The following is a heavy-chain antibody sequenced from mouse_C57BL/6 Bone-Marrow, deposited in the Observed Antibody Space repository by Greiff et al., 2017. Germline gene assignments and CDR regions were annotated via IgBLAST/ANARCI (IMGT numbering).Heavy chain of an antibody. CDR3: ARGYYSYYFDY. D-gene: IGHD2-3*01. Sequence: VQLQQPGAELVRPGSSVKLSCKASGYTFTSYWMDWVTQRPGQGLEWIGNIYPSDSETHYNQQFKDKATLTVDKSSSTAYMQLSSLTSEDSAVYYCARGYYSYYFDYWGQGTTLTVSS. J-gene: IGHJ2*01. CDR2: IYPSDSET. CDR1: GYTFTSYW. V-gene: IGHV1-61*01.